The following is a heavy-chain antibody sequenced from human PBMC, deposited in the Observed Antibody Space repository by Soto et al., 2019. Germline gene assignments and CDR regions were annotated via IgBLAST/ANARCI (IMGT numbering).Heavy chain of an antibody. Sequence: EVQLVESGGGLVQPGGSLRLSCAASGFTFSSYWMVWVRQAPGKGLEWVANIKPDGGEKYYVDSVKGRYTISRDNARKSLYLQMNGLKAEDAAVYYCVRDAHRGGDFDYWGQGTLVTVSS. J-gene: IGHJ4*02. CDR2: IKPDGGEK. V-gene: IGHV3-7*04. CDR3: VRDAHRGGDFDY. D-gene: IGHD3-10*01. CDR1: GFTFSSYW.